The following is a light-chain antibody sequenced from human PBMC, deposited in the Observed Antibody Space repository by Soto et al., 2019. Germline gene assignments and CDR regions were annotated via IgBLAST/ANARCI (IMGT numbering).Light chain of an antibody. J-gene: IGKJ1*01. Sequence: EIRVTNSPSTLSASVGYRVTITFRSSQSISSWLAWYQQKPGKAPKLLIYDAASLESGVPARFSGSGSGTEFTLPISSLQPDDSATYYCQQYESYMTFGQGTKVDIK. CDR1: QSISSW. V-gene: IGKV1-5*01. CDR3: QQYESYMT. CDR2: DAA.